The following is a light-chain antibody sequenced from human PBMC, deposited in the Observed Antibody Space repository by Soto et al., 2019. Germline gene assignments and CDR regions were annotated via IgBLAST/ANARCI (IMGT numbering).Light chain of an antibody. CDR1: SSGVGGHNY. CDR3: SSYTFTSTLYV. J-gene: IGLJ1*01. V-gene: IGLV2-14*01. CDR2: EVT. Sequence: QSVLTQPASVSGSPGQSITISCTGSSSGVGGHNYVSWYQQHPGKAPKLMIYEVTKRPSGVSNRFSGSKSGNTASLTISGLQAEDEAGYYCSSYTFTSTLYVFGTGTKVTVL.